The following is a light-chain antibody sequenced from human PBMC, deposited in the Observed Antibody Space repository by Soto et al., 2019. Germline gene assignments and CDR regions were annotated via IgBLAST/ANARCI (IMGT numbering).Light chain of an antibody. CDR1: QGISNY. V-gene: IGKV1-27*01. J-gene: IGKJ1*01. CDR3: QMYNSAPRP. CDR2: AAS. Sequence: DIKMTQSPSSLSASVGDRVTITCLASQGISNYFAWYQQKQGKVPKLLIYAASTLQSGVPSRFSGSGSGTDFTRTISSLPPEDDATYYSQMYNSAPRPFAQGTKVEIK.